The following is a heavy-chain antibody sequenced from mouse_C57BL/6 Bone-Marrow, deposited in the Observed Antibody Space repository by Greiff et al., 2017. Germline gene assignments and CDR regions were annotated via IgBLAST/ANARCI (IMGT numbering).Heavy chain of an antibody. CDR3: ASPSYYSNWYFDV. Sequence: QVQLQQSGPELVKPGASVQISCKASGYSFTSYYIHWVKQRPGQGLEWIGWIYPGSGNTKYNEKFKGKATLTADTSSSTAYMQLSSLTSEDSAVYYCASPSYYSNWYFDVWGTGTTVTVSS. V-gene: IGHV1-66*01. D-gene: IGHD2-5*01. J-gene: IGHJ1*03. CDR2: IYPGSGNT. CDR1: GYSFTSYY.